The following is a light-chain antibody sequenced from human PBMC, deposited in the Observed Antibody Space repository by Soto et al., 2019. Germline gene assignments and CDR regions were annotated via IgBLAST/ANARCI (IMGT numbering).Light chain of an antibody. CDR3: QQYGSSPYT. J-gene: IGKJ2*01. CDR2: GAS. CDR1: QSVSSSS. Sequence: EIVLTQSPGTLSLSPGERATLSCRASQSVSSSSLAWYQQKPGQAPRLLIYGASSRATGIPDRFSGSGSGTNFTLTISIPEPEDFAVFYCQQYGSSPYTFGQGTKLEIK. V-gene: IGKV3-20*01.